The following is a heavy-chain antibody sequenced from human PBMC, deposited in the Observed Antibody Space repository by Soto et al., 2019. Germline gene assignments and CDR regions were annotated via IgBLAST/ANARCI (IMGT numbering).Heavy chain of an antibody. CDR1: GFTFSSYS. D-gene: IGHD6-6*01. J-gene: IGHJ5*02. CDR2: ISSSSSYI. CDR3: ARDPEYSSSVAP. V-gene: IGHV3-21*01. Sequence: GGSLRLSCAASGFTFSSYSMNWVRQAPGKGLEWVSSISSSSSYIYYADSVKGRFTISRDNAENSLYLQMNSLRAEDTAVYYCARDPEYSSSVAPWGQGTLVTVSS.